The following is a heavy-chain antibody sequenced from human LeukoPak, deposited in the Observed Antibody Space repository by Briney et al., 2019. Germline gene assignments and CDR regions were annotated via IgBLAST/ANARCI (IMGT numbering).Heavy chain of an antibody. Sequence: GGSLRLSCAASGLTFSKIGMRWVRHAQGMGLVWVGRPKSKNESVTSKYAPPVKVRFTISRDNSKNVLFLEMSSLKTDDTAVYYCVIPQFYGASRNDYWGQGVLVTVSS. D-gene: IGHD4-17*01. J-gene: IGHJ4*02. CDR3: VIPQFYGASRNDY. V-gene: IGHV3-15*06. CDR2: PKSKNESVTS. CDR1: GLTFSKIG.